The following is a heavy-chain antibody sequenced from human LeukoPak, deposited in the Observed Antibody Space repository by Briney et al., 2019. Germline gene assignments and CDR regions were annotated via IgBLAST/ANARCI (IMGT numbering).Heavy chain of an antibody. V-gene: IGHV4-38-2*02. CDR1: GYSISSGYY. Sequence: SETLSLTCTVSGYSISSGYYWGWIRQPPGKGLEWIGSIYHSGSTYYNPSLKSRVTISVDTSKNQFSLKLSSVTAADTAMYYCARVKDPGGYYYYYYMDVWGKGTTVTISS. J-gene: IGHJ6*03. CDR2: IYHSGST. CDR3: ARVKDPGGYYYYYYMDV. D-gene: IGHD3-16*01.